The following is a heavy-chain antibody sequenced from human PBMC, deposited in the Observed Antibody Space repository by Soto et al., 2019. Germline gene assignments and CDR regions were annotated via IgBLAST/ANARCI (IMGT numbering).Heavy chain of an antibody. V-gene: IGHV4-59*08. CDR1: GGSISSYY. CDR2: IYYSGST. J-gene: IGHJ4*02. CDR3: ARQAGLLDY. Sequence: SGTLSLTCTVSGGSISSYYWSWIRQPPGKGLEWVGYIYYSGSTNYDPSLKGRVTISLDASKNQFSLKLSSVTAADTAVYYCARQAGLLDYWGQGTLVTVSS.